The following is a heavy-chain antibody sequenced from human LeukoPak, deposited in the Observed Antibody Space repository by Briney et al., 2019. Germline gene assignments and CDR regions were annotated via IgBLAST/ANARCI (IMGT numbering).Heavy chain of an antibody. CDR2: INPNSGGT. Sequence: ASVKVSCKASGYTFTGYYMHWVRQAPGQGLEWMGWINPNSGGTNYAQKFQGRVTMTRDSSISTAYMELSRLRSDDTAVYYCARFASHFVHEVYWGQGTLVTVSS. CDR3: ARFASHFVHEVY. D-gene: IGHD3-3*02. J-gene: IGHJ4*02. V-gene: IGHV1-2*02. CDR1: GYTFTGYY.